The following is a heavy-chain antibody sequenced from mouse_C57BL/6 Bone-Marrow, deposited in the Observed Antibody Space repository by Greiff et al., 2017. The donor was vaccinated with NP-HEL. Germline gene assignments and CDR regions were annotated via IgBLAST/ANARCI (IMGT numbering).Heavy chain of an antibody. CDR3: ARLGYDVYYYAMDY. D-gene: IGHD2-2*01. J-gene: IGHJ4*01. CDR2: IDPSDSET. CDR1: GYNFTSYW. V-gene: IGHV1-52*01. Sequence: QVQLQQPGAELVRPGSSVKLSCKASGYNFTSYWMHWVKQRPIQGLEWIGNIDPSDSETHYNQKFKDKATLTVDKSSSTAYLQLSSLTSEDSAVYYCARLGYDVYYYAMDYWGQGTAVTVSS.